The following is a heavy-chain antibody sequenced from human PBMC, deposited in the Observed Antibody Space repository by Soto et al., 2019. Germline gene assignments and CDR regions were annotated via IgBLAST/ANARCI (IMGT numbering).Heavy chain of an antibody. Sequence: QIQLLQSGAEVKKPGASVKVTCKASGYTFRNFGISWVRQAPGQGLEWMGWISAYNANANYAQKFQGRLTMTADTSTSTAYMELRSLRSDDTAVYYCERENSYFDYWGQGTLVTGSS. CDR3: ERENSYFDY. CDR2: ISAYNANA. V-gene: IGHV1-18*01. J-gene: IGHJ4*02. CDR1: GYTFRNFG.